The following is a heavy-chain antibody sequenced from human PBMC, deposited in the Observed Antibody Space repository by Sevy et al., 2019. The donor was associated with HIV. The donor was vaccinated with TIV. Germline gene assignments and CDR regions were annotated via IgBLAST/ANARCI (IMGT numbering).Heavy chain of an antibody. CDR1: GFTFSSYS. Sequence: GGSLRLSCAASGFTFSSYSMNWVRQAPGKGLEWVSYISSSSSTIFYADSVKGRFTISRDNAKNSLYLHMNSLTAEDAAVYYCARDEQTYGDYDYFDYWGQGTLVTVSS. CDR2: ISSSSSTI. V-gene: IGHV3-48*01. J-gene: IGHJ4*02. D-gene: IGHD4-17*01. CDR3: ARDEQTYGDYDYFDY.